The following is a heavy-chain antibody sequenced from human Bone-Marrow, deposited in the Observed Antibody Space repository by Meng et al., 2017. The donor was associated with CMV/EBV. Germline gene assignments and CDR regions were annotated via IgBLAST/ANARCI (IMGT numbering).Heavy chain of an antibody. CDR3: ARRVRYCSATNCFTLGFDY. Sequence: FIDYWIGWVRQGPGKGLEWMGIIYPADSDTRYSPSFQGQVTISADKSISAAYLQWSSLKASDTAIYYCARRVRYCSATNCFTLGFDYWGQGTLVTVSS. CDR1: FIDYW. D-gene: IGHD2-15*01. V-gene: IGHV5-51*01. CDR2: IYPADSDT. J-gene: IGHJ4*02.